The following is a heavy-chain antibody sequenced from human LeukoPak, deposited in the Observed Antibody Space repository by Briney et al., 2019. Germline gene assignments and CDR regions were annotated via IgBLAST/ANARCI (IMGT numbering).Heavy chain of an antibody. V-gene: IGHV4-30-2*01. CDR1: GGSISSGGYS. Sequence: SETLSLTCAVSGGSISSGGYSWSWIRQPPGKALEWIGYIYHSGSTYYNPSLKSRVTISVDRSKNQFSLKLSSVTAADTAVYYCARGSYYDILHAFDIWGQGTMVTVSS. D-gene: IGHD3-9*01. CDR2: IYHSGST. J-gene: IGHJ3*02. CDR3: ARGSYYDILHAFDI.